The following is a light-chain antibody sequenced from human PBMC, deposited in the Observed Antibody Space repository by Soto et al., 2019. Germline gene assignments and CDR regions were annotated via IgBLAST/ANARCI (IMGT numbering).Light chain of an antibody. CDR2: GNS. CDR1: SSNIGAGYD. Sequence: QLVLTQPPSVSGAPGQRVTISCTGSSSNIGAGYDVHWYQQLPGTAPKLLIYGNSNRPSGVPDRFSGSKSGTSASLDITGLQAEDEADYYCQSYDSSLSGSGVFGGGTKLTV. CDR3: QSYDSSLSGSGV. V-gene: IGLV1-40*01. J-gene: IGLJ2*01.